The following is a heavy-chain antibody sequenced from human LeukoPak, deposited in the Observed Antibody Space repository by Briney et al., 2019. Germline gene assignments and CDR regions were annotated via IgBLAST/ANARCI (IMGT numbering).Heavy chain of an antibody. V-gene: IGHV4-34*01. CDR2: VNHSGGT. Sequence: PSETLSLTCDVSGGPFRAFYWSWIRQPPGKGLEWIGEVNHSGGTNYSPSLKSRVAISVDTSKNRFSLKLSSVTAADTAVYYCAASAGGNYYYYMDVWGKGTTVTVSS. CDR3: AASAGGNYYYYMDV. J-gene: IGHJ6*03. D-gene: IGHD3-10*01. CDR1: GGPFRAFY.